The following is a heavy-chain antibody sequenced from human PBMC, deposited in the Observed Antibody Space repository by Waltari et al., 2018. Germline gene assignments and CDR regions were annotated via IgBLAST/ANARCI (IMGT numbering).Heavy chain of an antibody. Sequence: QVQLQESGPGLAKSSETLSLTCVVSGYSMRRGYYWGWIRQPPRKGLEWIASIYQSGSSYYNPSLRSRVTISVDTSRNQFSLEMTSVTATDTATYYCVAAKEYYYDGSGDDAFETWGQGTLVTVSS. V-gene: IGHV4-38-2*01. J-gene: IGHJ3*02. CDR3: VAAKEYYYDGSGDDAFET. D-gene: IGHD3-22*01. CDR1: GYSMRRGYY. CDR2: IYQSGSS.